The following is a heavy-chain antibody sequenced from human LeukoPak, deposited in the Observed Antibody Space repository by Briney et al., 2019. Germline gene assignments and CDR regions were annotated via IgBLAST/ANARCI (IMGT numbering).Heavy chain of an antibody. V-gene: IGHV1-18*01. J-gene: IGHJ5*02. Sequence: ASVKVSCKASGYTISSYGISWVRQAPGQGLEWMGWIDTYNGKTKYAEKVQGRVTMTTDTSTTTAYMELRTLRSDDTAVYYCARDMVGLAADGNWFDPWGQGTLVTVSS. CDR3: ARDMVGLAADGNWFDP. CDR1: GYTISSYG. CDR2: IDTYNGKT. D-gene: IGHD6-13*01.